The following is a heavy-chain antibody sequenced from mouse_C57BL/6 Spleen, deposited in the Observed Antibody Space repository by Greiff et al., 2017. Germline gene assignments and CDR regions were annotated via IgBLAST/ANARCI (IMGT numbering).Heavy chain of an antibody. CDR1: GYTFTSYW. J-gene: IGHJ4*01. CDR3: ARSDYDRGYAMDD. V-gene: IGHV1-7*01. D-gene: IGHD2-4*01. Sequence: VQLQQSGAELAKPGASVKLSCKASGYTFTSYWMHWVKQRPGQGLEWIGYINPSSGYTKYNQKFKDKATLTADKSSSTAYMQLSSLTYEDSAVYYCARSDYDRGYAMDDWGQGTSVTVSS. CDR2: INPSSGYT.